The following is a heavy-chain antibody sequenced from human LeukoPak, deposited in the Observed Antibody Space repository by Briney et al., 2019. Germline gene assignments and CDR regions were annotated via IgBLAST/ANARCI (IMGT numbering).Heavy chain of an antibody. D-gene: IGHD1-14*01. CDR2: ISGSGGST. CDR3: ARSNQADDY. Sequence: GGSLRLSCAASGFTFSSYAMSWVRQAPGKGLEWVSAISGSGGSTYYADSVKGRFTISRDNAKNTLYLQMDSLRDEDTGVYYCARSNQADDYWGRGTLVTVSS. J-gene: IGHJ4*02. CDR1: GFTFSSYA. V-gene: IGHV3-23*01.